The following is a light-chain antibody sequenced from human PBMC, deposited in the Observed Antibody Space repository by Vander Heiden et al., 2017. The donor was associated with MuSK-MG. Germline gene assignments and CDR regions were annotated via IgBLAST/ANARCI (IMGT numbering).Light chain of an antibody. Sequence: QSVLTQPPSASGTPGQTVTISCSGGSFNIGSNTVNWYQQFPGTAPRLLIQTNDQRPSGVPDRFSGSKSGTSASLAISGLQSEDEADYYCAAWDDSLRGWVFGGGSKLTVL. CDR2: TND. CDR1: SFNIGSNT. V-gene: IGLV1-44*01. CDR3: AAWDDSLRGWV. J-gene: IGLJ3*02.